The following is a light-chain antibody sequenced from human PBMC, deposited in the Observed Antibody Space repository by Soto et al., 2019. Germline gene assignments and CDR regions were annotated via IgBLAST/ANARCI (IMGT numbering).Light chain of an antibody. CDR1: ESVSSNY. V-gene: IGKV3-20*01. CDR2: GAS. CDR3: QQYGSSPRT. Sequence: EIVLTQSPGTLSLSPGERATLSCRASESVSSNYVAWYRQKPGQAPTLLIYGASSRATGIPDRFSGSGSGTDFTLTISRLEPEDFAVYYCQQYGSSPRTFGQGTKVEIK. J-gene: IGKJ1*01.